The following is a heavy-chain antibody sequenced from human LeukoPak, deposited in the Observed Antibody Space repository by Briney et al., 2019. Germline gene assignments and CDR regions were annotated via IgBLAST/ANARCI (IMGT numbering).Heavy chain of an antibody. V-gene: IGHV4-31*03. Sequence: SQTLSLTCTVSGGSISSGGYYWSWIRQHPGKGLEWIGYIYYSGSTYYNPSLKSRVTISVDTSKNQFSLKLSSVTAADTAVYSCARDERTAAGTVSGAFDIWGQGTMVTVSS. CDR2: IYYSGST. CDR1: GGSISSGGYY. CDR3: ARDERTAAGTVSGAFDI. D-gene: IGHD6-13*01. J-gene: IGHJ3*02.